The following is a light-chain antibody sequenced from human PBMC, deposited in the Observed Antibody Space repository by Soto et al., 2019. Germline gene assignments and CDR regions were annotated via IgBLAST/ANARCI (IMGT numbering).Light chain of an antibody. CDR1: QSVSSY. CDR2: DAS. V-gene: IGKV3-11*01. Sequence: EIVLTQSPATLSLSPGERATLSCRASQSVSSYLAWYQQKPGQAPRLLIYDASNRATGIPARFSGSGSGTDFPLTISSLEPEDFAVYYCQQRSNWPFLTFGGGTKVEIK. CDR3: QQRSNWPFLT. J-gene: IGKJ4*01.